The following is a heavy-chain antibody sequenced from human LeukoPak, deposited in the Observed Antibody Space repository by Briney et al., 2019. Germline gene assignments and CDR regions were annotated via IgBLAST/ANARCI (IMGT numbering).Heavy chain of an antibody. CDR1: GFTFSSYG. D-gene: IGHD6-13*01. CDR2: ITHDGGNK. V-gene: IGHV3-30*18. Sequence: GGSLRLSCAASGFTFSSYGMHWVRQAPGKGLEWVAVITHDGGNKYHADSVKGRFTISRDNSKNTLYLQMNSLRAEDTAVYYCAKDRGSSSSAYGMDVWGQGTTVTVSS. CDR3: AKDRGSSSSAYGMDV. J-gene: IGHJ6*02.